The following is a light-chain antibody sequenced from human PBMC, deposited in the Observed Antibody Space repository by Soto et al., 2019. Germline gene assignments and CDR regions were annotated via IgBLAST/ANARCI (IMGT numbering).Light chain of an antibody. CDR3: QQYNSYST. V-gene: IGKV1-5*03. CDR1: QSISSW. J-gene: IGKJ1*01. CDR2: KAS. Sequence: DIQMTQSPSTLSASVGDRVTITCRASQSISSWLAWYHQKPGKAPKLLIYKASSLESGVPSRFSGSGSGTEFTLTFSSLQPDDFATYYCQQYNSYSTFGQGTKV.